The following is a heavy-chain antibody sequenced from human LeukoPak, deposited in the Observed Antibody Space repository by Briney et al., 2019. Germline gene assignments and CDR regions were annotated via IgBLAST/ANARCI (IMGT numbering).Heavy chain of an antibody. V-gene: IGHV3-23*01. CDR2: ISGSGVTT. CDR3: AAQAFYSSGWYYFDY. J-gene: IGHJ4*02. CDR1: EFTFSSYA. D-gene: IGHD6-19*01. Sequence: GGSLRLSCVASEFTFSSYALSWVRQAPGKGLEWVSAISGSGVTTYYADSVKGRFTISRDNSKNTLYLQMNSLRAEDTAVYYCAAQAFYSSGWYYFDYWGQGTLVTVSS.